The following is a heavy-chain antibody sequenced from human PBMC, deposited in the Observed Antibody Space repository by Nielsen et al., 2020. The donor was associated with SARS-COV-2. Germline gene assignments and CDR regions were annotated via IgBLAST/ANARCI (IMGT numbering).Heavy chain of an antibody. V-gene: IGHV4-59*01. CDR2: IYYSGST. Sequence: SETLSLTCTVSGGSISSYYWSWIRQPPGKGLEWIGYIYYSGSTNYNPSLKSRVTISVDTSKNQFSLKLSSVTAADTAVYYCARDGESYGYYDYWGQGTLVTVSS. CDR3: ARDGESYGYYDY. CDR1: GGSISSYY. D-gene: IGHD5-18*01. J-gene: IGHJ4*02.